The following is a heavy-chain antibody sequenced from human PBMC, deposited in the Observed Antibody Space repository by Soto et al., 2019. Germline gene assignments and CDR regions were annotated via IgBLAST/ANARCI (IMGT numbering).Heavy chain of an antibody. CDR3: AMLGGWSGGSSGMDV. V-gene: IGHV3-72*01. CDR1: GLIFSDYH. Sequence: EVQLVESGGGLVQPGGSLRLSCAASGLIFSDYHMDWVRQAPGKGLEWVGRIRRKANSYTTEYAASVKGRFTISRDDSKNPLSLQMNGLKSEETAVYYCAMLGGWSGGSSGMDVWGQGTTVTVSS. J-gene: IGHJ6*02. CDR2: IRRKANSYTT. D-gene: IGHD6-19*01.